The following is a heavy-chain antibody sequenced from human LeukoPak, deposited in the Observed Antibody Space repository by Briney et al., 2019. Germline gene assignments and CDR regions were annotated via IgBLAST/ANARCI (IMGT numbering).Heavy chain of an antibody. CDR2: INHSGNT. Sequence: SETLSLTCAVYGGSFSGYYWSWIRQPPGKGLEWFGEINHSGNTNYSPSLKSRLTISVDTSNNQFSLRLSSVTAADTAVYYCARRDYCTSTSCYESYNWFDPWGQGTLVTVSS. V-gene: IGHV4-34*01. J-gene: IGHJ5*02. CDR1: GGSFSGYY. D-gene: IGHD2-2*01. CDR3: ARRDYCTSTSCYESYNWFDP.